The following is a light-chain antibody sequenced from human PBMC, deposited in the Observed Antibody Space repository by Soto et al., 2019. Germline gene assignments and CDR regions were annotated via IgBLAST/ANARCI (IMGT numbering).Light chain of an antibody. J-gene: IGLJ1*01. CDR1: SSDVGGYNY. CDR3: SSDAFSKNLIYV. CDR2: EVS. Sequence: QSALTQPPSASGSPGQSVTISCTGTSSDVGGYNYVSWYQQHTGKAPKLMIYEVSKRPSVVPDLFSGSKSGNTASLTVSGLQAEDEADYYCSSDAFSKNLIYVFGTGTKLTVL. V-gene: IGLV2-8*01.